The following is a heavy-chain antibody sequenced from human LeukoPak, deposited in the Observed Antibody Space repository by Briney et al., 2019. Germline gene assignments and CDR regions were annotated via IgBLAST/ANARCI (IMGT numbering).Heavy chain of an antibody. J-gene: IGHJ4*02. V-gene: IGHV3-30*18. CDR2: ISYDGSNK. D-gene: IGHD3-16*01. CDR3: AKQEGDLVARIDY. CDR1: GFTFSRYG. Sequence: PGGSLRLSCAASGFTFSRYGMHWVRQAPGKGLEWVAVISYDGSNKYYADSVKGRFTISRDNSKNTLYLQMNSLRAEDTAVYYCAKQEGDLVARIDYWGQGTLVTVSS.